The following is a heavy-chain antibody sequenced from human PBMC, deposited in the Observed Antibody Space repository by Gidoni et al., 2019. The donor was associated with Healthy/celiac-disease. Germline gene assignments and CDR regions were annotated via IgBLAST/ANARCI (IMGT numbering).Heavy chain of an antibody. CDR2: ISSSSSYI. CDR1: GFTFSSYS. V-gene: IGHV3-21*01. CDR3: ARVLDCGGDCLAEYFQH. J-gene: IGHJ1*01. Sequence: EVQLVESGGGLVKPGGSLRLSCAASGFTFSSYSMNWVRQAPGKGLEWVSSISSSSSYIYYADSVKGRFTISRDNAKNSLYLQMNSLRAEDTAVYYCARVLDCGGDCLAEYFQHWGQGTLVTVSS. D-gene: IGHD2-21*02.